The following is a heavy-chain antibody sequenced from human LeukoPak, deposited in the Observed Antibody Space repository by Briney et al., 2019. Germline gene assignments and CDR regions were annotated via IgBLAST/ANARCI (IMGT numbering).Heavy chain of an antibody. CDR2: IYYTGTT. D-gene: IGHD4-17*01. CDR1: GGSISTYY. J-gene: IGHJ6*02. Sequence: SETLSLTYSVSGGSISTYYWSWIRQPPEKGLEWIGYIYYTGTTNYNPSLRSRLTISVDTSRNQFSLRLSSVTAADTAVYYCAREDPQTTVPEGMDVWCHGTTVIVSS. CDR3: AREDPQTTVPEGMDV. V-gene: IGHV4-59*01.